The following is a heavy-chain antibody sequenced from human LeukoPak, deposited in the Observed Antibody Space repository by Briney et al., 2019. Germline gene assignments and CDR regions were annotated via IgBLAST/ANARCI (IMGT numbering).Heavy chain of an antibody. CDR2: IWYDGSNK. CDR1: GFTFSSYG. Sequence: PGGSLRLSCAASGFTFSSYGMHWVRQAPGKGLEWVAVIWYDGSNKYYADSVKGRFTISRDNSKNTLYLQMNSLRAEDTAVYYCASSNIAALGGMDVWGQGTTVTVSS. J-gene: IGHJ6*02. CDR3: ASSNIAALGGMDV. V-gene: IGHV3-33*01. D-gene: IGHD6-6*01.